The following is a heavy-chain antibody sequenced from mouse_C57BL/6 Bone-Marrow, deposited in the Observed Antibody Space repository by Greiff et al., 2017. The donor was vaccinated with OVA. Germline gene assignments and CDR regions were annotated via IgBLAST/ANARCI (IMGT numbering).Heavy chain of an antibody. J-gene: IGHJ1*03. Sequence: VHVKQSGAELVRPGASVKLSCTASGFNIKDDYMHWVKQRPEQGLEWIGWIDPENGDTEYASKFQGKATITADTSSNTAYLQLSSLTSEDTAVYDCTTDWDDWYFDVWGTGTTVTVSS. V-gene: IGHV14-4*01. D-gene: IGHD4-1*01. CDR3: TTDWDDWYFDV. CDR1: GFNIKDDY. CDR2: IDPENGDT.